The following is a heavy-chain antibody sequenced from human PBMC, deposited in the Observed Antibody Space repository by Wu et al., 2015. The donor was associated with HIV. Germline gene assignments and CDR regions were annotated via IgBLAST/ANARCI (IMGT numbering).Heavy chain of an antibody. CDR2: IIPIFGTA. D-gene: IGHD5-24*01. CDR1: GGTFSSYA. CDR3: ARGIRDGYNSANIDAFDY. J-gene: IGHJ3*02. Sequence: QVQLVQSGAEVKKPGSSVKVSCKASGGTFSSYAISWVRQAPGQGLEWMGRIIPIFGTANYAQKFQGRVTITADESTSTAYMELSSLRSEDTAVYYCARGIRDGYNSANIDAFDYLGPRDNGHRLF. V-gene: IGHV1-69*13.